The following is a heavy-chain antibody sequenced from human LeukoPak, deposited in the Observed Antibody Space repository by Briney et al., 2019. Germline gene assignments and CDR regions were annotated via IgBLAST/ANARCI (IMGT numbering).Heavy chain of an antibody. D-gene: IGHD1-26*01. V-gene: IGHV1-46*01. CDR2: INPSSGIT. J-gene: IGHJ6*02. CDR3: ARATNFYYYYGMDV. Sequence: GASVNVSCKTSGYTFTSYYIHWVRQAPGQGLEWMGIINPSSGITNYAQKFQGRVTMTRDTSTSTVYMELSSQTSDDTAVYYCARATNFYYYYGMDVWGQGTTVTVSS. CDR1: GYTFTSYY.